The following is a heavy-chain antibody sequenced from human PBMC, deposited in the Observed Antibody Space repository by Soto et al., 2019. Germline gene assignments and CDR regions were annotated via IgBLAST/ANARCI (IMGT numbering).Heavy chain of an antibody. J-gene: IGHJ4*02. V-gene: IGHV3-74*01. CDR2: INSDGSST. Sequence: LRLSCAASGFTFSSYWMHWVRQAPGKGLVWVSRINSDGSSTSYADSVKGRFTISRDNAKNTLYLQMNSLRAEDTAVYYCASGYSYGYFDYWGQGTLVTVSS. CDR1: GFTFSSYW. D-gene: IGHD5-18*01. CDR3: ASGYSYGYFDY.